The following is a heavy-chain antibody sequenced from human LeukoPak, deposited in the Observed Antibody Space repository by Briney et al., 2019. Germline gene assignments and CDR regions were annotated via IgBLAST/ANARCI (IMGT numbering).Heavy chain of an antibody. CDR2: INPNSGGT. V-gene: IGHV1-2*02. CDR3: ARDDYDILTGYLDY. D-gene: IGHD3-9*01. J-gene: IGHJ4*02. CDR1: GGTFSSYA. Sequence: ASVKVSCKASGGTFSSYAISWVRQAPAQGLEWMGWINPNSGGTNYAQKFQGRVTMTRDTSISTAYMELSRLRSDDTAVYYCARDDYDILTGYLDYWGQGTLVTVSS.